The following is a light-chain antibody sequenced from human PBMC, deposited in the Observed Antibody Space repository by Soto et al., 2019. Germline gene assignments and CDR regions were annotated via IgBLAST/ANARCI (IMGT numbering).Light chain of an antibody. J-gene: IGKJ5*01. CDR3: QQRSNWPSIT. CDR2: DTS. CDR1: QGIGDT. V-gene: IGKV3-11*01. Sequence: EIVMAQSPATLSVSPGERATLSCRASQGIGDTLAWYQHKPGQTPRLLIYDTSTRATGVPTRLSGSRSGADFTLTISSLEPEDFAVYYCQQRSNWPSITFGQGTRLEIK.